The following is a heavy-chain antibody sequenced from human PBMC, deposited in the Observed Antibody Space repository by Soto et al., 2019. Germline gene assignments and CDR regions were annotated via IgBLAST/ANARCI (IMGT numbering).Heavy chain of an antibody. CDR1: GCSISSHY. CDR2: IYYRGST. J-gene: IGHJ6*02. CDR3: ARDGREASGMDV. D-gene: IGHD1-26*01. V-gene: IGHV4-59*11. Sequence: SETLSLTCPVSGCSISSHYWSWVRQAPGKGLEWIGHIYYRGSTNYNPSLRSRSTISVDTSKNQFSLKLNSVTTADAAVYYCARDGREASGMDVWGQGTKVTVSS.